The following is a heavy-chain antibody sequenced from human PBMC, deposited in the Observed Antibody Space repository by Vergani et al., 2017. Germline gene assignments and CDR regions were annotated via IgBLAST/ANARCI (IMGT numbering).Heavy chain of an antibody. V-gene: IGHV3-21*01. J-gene: IGHJ5*02. D-gene: IGHD6-6*01. CDR1: GFTFSSYS. CDR2: ISSSSSYI. CDR3: AREGSQLVTSLRWFDP. Sequence: EVQLVESGGGLVKPGGSLRLSCAASGFTFSSYSMNWVRQAPGKGLEWVSSISSSSSYIYYADSVKGRFTISRDNAKNSLYLQMNSLRAEDTAVYYCAREGSQLVTSLRWFDPWGQGTLVTVSS.